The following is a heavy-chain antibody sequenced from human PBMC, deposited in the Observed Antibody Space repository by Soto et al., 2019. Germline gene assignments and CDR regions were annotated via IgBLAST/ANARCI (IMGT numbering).Heavy chain of an antibody. J-gene: IGHJ4*02. D-gene: IGHD3-10*02. CDR2: IDNSGST. CDR3: AGAVSDFDVRRYRTSYFDQ. CDR1: RASVRTGVYY. Sequence: PSETLSLTCTVSRASVRTGVYYWTWIRQHPGKGLEWIGYIDNSGSTYYNPSLTGRVDISVDTSKNEFSLNLQSLTAADTAFYYCAGAVSDFDVRRYRTSYFDQWGQGILVTVSS. V-gene: IGHV4-31*03.